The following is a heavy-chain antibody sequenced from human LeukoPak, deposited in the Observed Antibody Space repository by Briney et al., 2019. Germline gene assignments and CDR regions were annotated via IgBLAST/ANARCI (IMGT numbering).Heavy chain of an antibody. CDR3: ARHLKGDFWSGYYGEVDWFDP. V-gene: IGHV4-39*01. Sequence: SETLSLTCTVSGGSISSSSYYWGWIRQPPGKGLEWIGSIYYSGSTYYNPSLKSRVTISVDTSKNQFSLKLSSVTAADTAVYYCARHLKGDFWSGYYGEVDWFDPWGQGTLVTVSS. D-gene: IGHD3-3*01. CDR1: GGSISSSSYY. CDR2: IYYSGST. J-gene: IGHJ5*02.